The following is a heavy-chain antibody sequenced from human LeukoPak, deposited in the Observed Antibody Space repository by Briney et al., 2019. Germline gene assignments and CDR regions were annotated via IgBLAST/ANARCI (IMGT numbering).Heavy chain of an antibody. Sequence: ASVKVSCKVSGYTLTELSMHWVRQAPGKGLEWMGGFDPEDGETIYAQKFQGRVTMTEDTSTDTAYMELSSLRSEDTAVYYCATFIAAAGRRYYFDYWGQGTLVTVSS. CDR3: ATFIAAAGRRYYFDY. V-gene: IGHV1-24*01. CDR1: GYTLTELS. J-gene: IGHJ4*02. D-gene: IGHD6-13*01. CDR2: FDPEDGET.